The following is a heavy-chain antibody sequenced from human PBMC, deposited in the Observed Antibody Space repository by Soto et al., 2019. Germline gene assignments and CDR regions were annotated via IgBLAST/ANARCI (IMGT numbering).Heavy chain of an antibody. CDR2: IYYSGST. Sequence: KLSETLSLTCTVSGGSISSYYWSWIRQPPGKGLEWIGYIYYSGSTNYNPSLKSRVTISVDTSKNQFSLKLSSVTAADTAVYYCARGPENDYSNLSARFDYWGQGTLVTVSS. V-gene: IGHV4-59*01. CDR3: ARGPENDYSNLSARFDY. D-gene: IGHD4-4*01. CDR1: GGSISSYY. J-gene: IGHJ4*02.